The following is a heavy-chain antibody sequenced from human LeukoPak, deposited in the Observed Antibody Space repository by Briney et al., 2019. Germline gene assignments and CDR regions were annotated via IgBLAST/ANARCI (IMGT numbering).Heavy chain of an antibody. V-gene: IGHV5-51*01. CDR1: GYSFTSYW. D-gene: IGHD6-13*01. Sequence: GESLKISCKGSGYSFTSYWIGWVRQMPGKGLEWMGIIYPGDSDTRYSPSFQGQVTISADKSISTAYLQWSSLKASDTAMYYCARAEGGSSSWYSSFDYWGQGTLATVSS. CDR3: ARAEGGSSSWYSSFDY. CDR2: IYPGDSDT. J-gene: IGHJ4*02.